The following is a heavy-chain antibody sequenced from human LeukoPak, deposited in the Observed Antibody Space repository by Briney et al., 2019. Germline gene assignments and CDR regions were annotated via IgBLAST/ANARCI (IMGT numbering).Heavy chain of an antibody. CDR3: ARGTDYGGNPGY. CDR2: IHPNSGVT. V-gene: IGHV1-2*02. D-gene: IGHD4-17*01. Sequence: ASVKVSCKASGYTFTNYYMHWVRQAPGQGLEWMGWIHPNSGVTNYAQRFQGRVTMARDTSISTVYMDLYGLTSDDTATYYCARGTDYGGNPGYWGQGTLVTVSS. J-gene: IGHJ4*01. CDR1: GYTFTNYY.